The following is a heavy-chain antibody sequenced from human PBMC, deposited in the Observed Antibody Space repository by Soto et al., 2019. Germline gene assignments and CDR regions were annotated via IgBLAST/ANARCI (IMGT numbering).Heavy chain of an antibody. D-gene: IGHD6-13*01. J-gene: IGHJ4*02. CDR1: GDSVSSNSAA. CDR3: ASGRHSSSWYFDLFDY. V-gene: IGHV6-1*01. CDR2: TYYRSKWYN. Sequence: SQTLSLTCAISGDSVSSNSAAWNWIRQSPSRGLEWLGRTYYRSKWYNDYAVSVKSRITINPDTSKNQFSLQLNSVTPEDTAVYYCASGRHSSSWYFDLFDYWGQGTLVTVSS.